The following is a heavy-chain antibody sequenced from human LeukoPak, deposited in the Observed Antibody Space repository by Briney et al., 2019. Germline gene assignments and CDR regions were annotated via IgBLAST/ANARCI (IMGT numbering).Heavy chain of an antibody. CDR3: ARDRSGYARYYGMDV. Sequence: GGSLRLSCAASGFTFSDYYMSWIRQAPGKGLEWVSSISSNISTTYYADSVEGRFTISRDNAKNSLYLQMNSLRVEDTAVYYCARDRSGYARYYGMDVRGQGTTVTVSS. V-gene: IGHV3-11*01. CDR1: GFTFSDYY. CDR2: ISSNISTT. J-gene: IGHJ6*02. D-gene: IGHD5-12*01.